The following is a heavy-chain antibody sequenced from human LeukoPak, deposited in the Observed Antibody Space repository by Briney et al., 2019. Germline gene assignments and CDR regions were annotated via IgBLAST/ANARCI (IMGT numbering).Heavy chain of an antibody. CDR3: AKERDTAMVTIDY. Sequence: PGGSLRLSCAASGFVFNSHGMHWVRQAPGKGLEWVAFIRYDGSNKYYADSVKGRFTISRDNSKNTLYLQMNSLRAEDTAVYYCAKERDTAMVTIDYWGQGTLVTVSS. V-gene: IGHV3-30*02. J-gene: IGHJ4*02. D-gene: IGHD5-18*01. CDR2: IRYDGSNK. CDR1: GFVFNSHG.